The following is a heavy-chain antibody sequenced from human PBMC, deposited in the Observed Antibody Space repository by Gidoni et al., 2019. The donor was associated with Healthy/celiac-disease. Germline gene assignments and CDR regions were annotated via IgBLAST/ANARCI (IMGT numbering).Heavy chain of an antibody. V-gene: IGHV1-46*01. D-gene: IGHD4-17*01. CDR3: ARIGATVVTHFDYYGMDV. Sequence: QVQLVQSGAEVKKPGASVKVSCKASGYTFTSYYMHWVRQAPGQGLEWMGIINPSGGSTSYAQKFQGRVTMTRDTSTSTVYMELSSLRSEDTAVYYCARIGATVVTHFDYYGMDVWGQGTTVTVSS. CDR1: GYTFTSYY. J-gene: IGHJ6*02. CDR2: INPSGGST.